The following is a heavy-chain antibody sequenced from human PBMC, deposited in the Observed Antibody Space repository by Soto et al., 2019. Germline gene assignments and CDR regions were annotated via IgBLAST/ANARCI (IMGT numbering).Heavy chain of an antibody. Sequence: PSETLSLTCTVSGDSISNYYWSWIRQPPGKGLEWIGYIYYSGSTNYNPSLKSRVTISVDTSKNQFSLKLNSVTAADTAVYYCARVWGGAFDIWGQGTMVTVSS. D-gene: IGHD3-10*01. V-gene: IGHV4-59*01. CDR1: GDSISNYY. CDR3: ARVWGGAFDI. J-gene: IGHJ3*02. CDR2: IYYSGST.